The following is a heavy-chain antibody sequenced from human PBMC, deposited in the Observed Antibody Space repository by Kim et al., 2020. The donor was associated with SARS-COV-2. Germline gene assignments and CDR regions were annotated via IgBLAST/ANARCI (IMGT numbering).Heavy chain of an antibody. V-gene: IGHV4-34*01. CDR2: IDHSGTT. Sequence: SETLSLTCGVYGESLIGYYWSWIRQPPGKGLEWIGEIDHSGTTSYNPSLKSRATISLATSEKQLSLWLNSVTDADTAVYYCSRIGAPATDSYYYTMDVGG. CDR1: GESLIGYY. CDR3: SRIGAPATDSYYYTMDV. J-gene: IGHJ6*03. D-gene: IGHD3-16*01.